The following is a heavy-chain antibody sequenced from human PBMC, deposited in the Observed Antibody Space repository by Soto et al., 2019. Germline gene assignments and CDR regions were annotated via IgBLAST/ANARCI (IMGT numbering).Heavy chain of an antibody. CDR1: GGSISSGDYY. V-gene: IGHV4-30-4*01. Sequence: QVQLQESGPGLVKPSQTLSLTCTVSGGSISSGDYYWSWIRQPPGKGLEWIGYIYYSGSTYYNPSLKGRVTISGDTSKFQFSLKLSSVTAADTAVYYCARVTAAAGSFNWFDPWGQGTLVTVSS. D-gene: IGHD6-13*01. CDR3: ARVTAAAGSFNWFDP. CDR2: IYYSGST. J-gene: IGHJ5*02.